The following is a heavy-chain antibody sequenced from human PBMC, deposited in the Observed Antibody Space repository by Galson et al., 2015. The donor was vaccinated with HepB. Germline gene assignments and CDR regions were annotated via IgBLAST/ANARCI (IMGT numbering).Heavy chain of an antibody. CDR2: ISSSSSYI. V-gene: IGHV3-21*01. J-gene: IGHJ3*02. D-gene: IGHD1-26*01. Sequence: SLRLSCAASGFTFSSYSMNWVRQAPGKGLEWVSSISSSSSYIYYADSVKGRFTISRDNAKNSLYLQMNSLRAEDTAVYYCALLSIVGATPTLNDAFDIWGQGTMVTVSS. CDR1: GFTFSSYS. CDR3: ALLSIVGATPTLNDAFDI.